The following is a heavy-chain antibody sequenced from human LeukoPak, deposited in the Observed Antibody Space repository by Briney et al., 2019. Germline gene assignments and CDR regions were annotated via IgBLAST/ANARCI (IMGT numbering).Heavy chain of an antibody. CDR3: ARDSGSGFGYFDY. Sequence: GGSLRLSCAASGFTFSSYGMHWVRQAPGKGLEWVAVISYDGSNKYYADSVKGRFTISRDNSKNTLYLQMNSLRAEDTAVYYCARDSGSGFGYFDYWGQGTLVTVSS. CDR2: ISYDGSNK. J-gene: IGHJ4*02. V-gene: IGHV3-30*03. CDR1: GFTFSSYG. D-gene: IGHD1-26*01.